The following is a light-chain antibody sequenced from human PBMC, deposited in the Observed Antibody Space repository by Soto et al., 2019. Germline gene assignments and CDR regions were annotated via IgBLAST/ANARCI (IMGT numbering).Light chain of an antibody. J-gene: IGKJ1*01. CDR2: GAS. V-gene: IGKV3-15*01. Sequence: EIVMTQSPATLSVSPGERATLSCRASQSVGSNLAWYQQKPGQAPRLLIYGASTRATGIPARFSGSGSGTDFTLTISSLQYEDFAIYFCQQYNNWPPDRTFGQGTKVEIK. CDR1: QSVGSN. CDR3: QQYNNWPPDRT.